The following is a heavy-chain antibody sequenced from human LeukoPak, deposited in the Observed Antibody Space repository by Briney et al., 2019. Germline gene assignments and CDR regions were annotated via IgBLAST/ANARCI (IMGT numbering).Heavy chain of an antibody. J-gene: IGHJ4*02. CDR3: TTLSFVWFGDDY. CDR1: GFSSNNAW. CDR2: IKRKIDGETT. V-gene: IGHV3-15*01. D-gene: IGHD3-10*01. Sequence: PGGSLRLSCAVSGFSSNNAWMNGVRQAPGKGLERVGRIKRKIDGETTDYAAPVKGRFTISRDDSKSTLYLQMNSLKSEDTAVYYCTTLSFVWFGDDYWGQGTLVTVSS.